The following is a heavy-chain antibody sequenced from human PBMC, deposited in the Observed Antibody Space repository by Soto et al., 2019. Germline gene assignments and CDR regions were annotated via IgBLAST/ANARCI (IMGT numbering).Heavy chain of an antibody. D-gene: IGHD3-9*01. CDR1: GFTVSSNY. V-gene: IGHV3-66*01. Sequence: GVSLRLSCAASGFTVSSNYMSWVRQAPGKGLEWVSVIYSGGSTYYADSVKGRFTISRDNSKNTLYLQMNSLRAEDTAVYYCARDRASTGIDYWGQGTLVTVSS. CDR3: ARDRASTGIDY. CDR2: IYSGGST. J-gene: IGHJ4*02.